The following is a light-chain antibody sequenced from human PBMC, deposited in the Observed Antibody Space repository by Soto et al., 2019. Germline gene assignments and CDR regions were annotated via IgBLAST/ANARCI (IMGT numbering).Light chain of an antibody. CDR3: GSYASATLI. CDR1: GSDVGSYDL. Sequence: QSALTQPASVSGSPGQSVTISCTGTGSDVGSYDLVSWYQHYPGKAPKLIIYEGNKRPSGVSSRFSGSKSGYTTSLTVSGLQAEDTADYYCGSYASATLIFGGGTKLTVL. J-gene: IGLJ2*01. V-gene: IGLV2-23*01. CDR2: EGN.